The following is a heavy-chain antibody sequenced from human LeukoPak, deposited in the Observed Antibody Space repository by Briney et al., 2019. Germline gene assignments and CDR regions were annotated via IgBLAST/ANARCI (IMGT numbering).Heavy chain of an antibody. V-gene: IGHV3-21*05. CDR1: GFIFSDYS. Sequence: PGGSLRLSCAASGFIFSDYSMNWVRQAPGRGLEWLSYIGLDSGFTSYADSVKGRLTISSDTARNSLYLHLNSLRAEDTALYFCARDHNWAFDSWGQGTLVTVSS. CDR2: IGLDSGFT. D-gene: IGHD1-20*01. CDR3: ARDHNWAFDS. J-gene: IGHJ4*02.